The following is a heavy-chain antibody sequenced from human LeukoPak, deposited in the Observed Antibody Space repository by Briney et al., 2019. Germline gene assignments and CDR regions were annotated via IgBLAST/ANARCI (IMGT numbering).Heavy chain of an antibody. CDR2: ISTSGST. Sequence: GSLRLSCAASGFTFSSYEMNWVRQAPGKGLEWIGHISTSGSTNYNPSLKSRVTISVDTSKNQFSLKLNSVTAADTAVYYCARTTVGFYYYYYMDVWGKGITVTISS. D-gene: IGHD4-23*01. V-gene: IGHV4-4*08. CDR3: ARTTVGFYYYYYMDV. J-gene: IGHJ6*03. CDR1: GFTFSSYE.